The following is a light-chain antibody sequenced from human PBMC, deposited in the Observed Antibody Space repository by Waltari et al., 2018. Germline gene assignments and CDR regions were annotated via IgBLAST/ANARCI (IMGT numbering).Light chain of an antibody. J-gene: IGLJ3*02. CDR2: VNSDGSH. CDR1: SGHSSNI. Sequence: QLVLTQSPSASASLGASVKLTCTLSSGHSSNIVAWHQQQPEKGPRFLMKVNSDGSHSKGDKIPDRFSGSSSGAERYLTISTVQSEDEAVYYCQTGGHGTWVFGGGTKLTVL. CDR3: QTGGHGTWV. V-gene: IGLV4-69*02.